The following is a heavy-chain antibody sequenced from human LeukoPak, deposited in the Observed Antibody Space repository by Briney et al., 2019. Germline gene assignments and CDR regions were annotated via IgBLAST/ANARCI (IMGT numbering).Heavy chain of an antibody. CDR3: AYRINMIIANY. V-gene: IGHV3-23*01. D-gene: IGHD3-22*01. CDR1: GFTFSSYE. Sequence: PGGSPRLSCSASGFTFSSYEMNWVRQAPGKGLEWVSAISGSGGNTYYADSVKGRFTISRDNSKDTLYLQMNRLRAEDTAVYYCAYRINMIIANYWGQGTLVTVSS. J-gene: IGHJ4*02. CDR2: ISGSGGNT.